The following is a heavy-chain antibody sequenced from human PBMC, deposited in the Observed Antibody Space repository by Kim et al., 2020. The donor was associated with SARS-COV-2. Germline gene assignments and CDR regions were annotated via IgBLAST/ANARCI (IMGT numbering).Heavy chain of an antibody. CDR2: IRSKANSYAT. Sequence: GGSLRLSCAASGFTFSGSAMHWVRQASGKGLEWVGRIRSKANSYATAYAASVKGRFTISRDDSKNTAYLQMNSLKTEDTAVYYCTSRRRDFDYWGQGTLVTVSS. J-gene: IGHJ4*02. CDR1: GFTFSGSA. V-gene: IGHV3-73*01. CDR3: TSRRRDFDY.